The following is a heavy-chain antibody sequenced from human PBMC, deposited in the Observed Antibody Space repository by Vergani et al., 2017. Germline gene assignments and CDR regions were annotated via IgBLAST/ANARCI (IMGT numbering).Heavy chain of an antibody. CDR3: ARSSMGTTVFDY. Sequence: QLQLQESGPGLVKPSATLSLTCSVSGASIRSSHYYWGWIRQPPGKGLEWIASIYYSGSTYYNPSLKSRVTISVDTSKTQFSLNLSSVTAADTAVYYCARSSMGTTVFDYWGQGILVTVSS. CDR1: GASIRSSHYY. D-gene: IGHD1-26*01. V-gene: IGHV4-39*01. CDR2: IYYSGST. J-gene: IGHJ4*02.